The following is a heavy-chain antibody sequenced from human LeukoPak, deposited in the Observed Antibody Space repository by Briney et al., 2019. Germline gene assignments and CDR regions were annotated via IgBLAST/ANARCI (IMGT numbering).Heavy chain of an antibody. CDR1: VGSIRSGDYY. D-gene: IGHD5-12*01. CDR2: IYYSGRT. J-gene: IGHJ4*02. V-gene: IGHV4-30-4*01. Sequence: SGTLSLTCTVSVGSIRSGDYYCSWIRQPPRNGLEWIGYIYYSGRTYYNPSLKSRVTISVDTSKNQFYLKLSSVTAADTAVYYCARFERGYSGSEGIDYWGQGTLVTVSS. CDR3: ARFERGYSGSEGIDY.